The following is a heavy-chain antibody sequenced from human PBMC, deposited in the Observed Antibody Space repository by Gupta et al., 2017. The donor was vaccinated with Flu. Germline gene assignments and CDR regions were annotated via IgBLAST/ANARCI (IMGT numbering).Heavy chain of an antibody. Sequence: EWVAFISSSAVTYYTDPVRGRFTISRDNANKLLYLQMSSLRGEDTAIYYCARGHWDNWGQGTLVTVSS. V-gene: IGHV3-48*03. CDR3: ARGHWDN. D-gene: IGHD1-26*01. CDR2: ISSSAVT. J-gene: IGHJ4*02.